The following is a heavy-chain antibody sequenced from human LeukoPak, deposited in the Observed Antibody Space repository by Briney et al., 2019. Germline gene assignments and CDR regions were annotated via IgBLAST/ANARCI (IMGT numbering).Heavy chain of an antibody. Sequence: GASVKVSCKASGYTFTSYYMHWVRQAPGQGLEWMGRIIPILGIANYAQKFQGRVTITADKSTSTAYMELSSLRSEDTAVYYCAREGIVVVVAAANWFDPWGQGTLVTVSS. D-gene: IGHD2-15*01. J-gene: IGHJ5*02. CDR2: IIPILGIA. V-gene: IGHV1-69*04. CDR3: AREGIVVVVAAANWFDP. CDR1: GYTFTSYY.